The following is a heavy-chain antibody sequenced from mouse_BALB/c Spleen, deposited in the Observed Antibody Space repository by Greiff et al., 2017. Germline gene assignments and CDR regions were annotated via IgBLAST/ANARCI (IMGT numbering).Heavy chain of an antibody. J-gene: IGHJ2*01. CDR2: IDPANGNT. CDR1: GFNIKDTY. V-gene: IGHV14-3*02. CDR3: ARSPYYDYFDY. Sequence: VQLKQSGAELVKPGASVKLSCTASGFNIKDTYMHWVKQRPEQGLEWIGRIDPANGNTKYDPKFQGKATITADTSSNTAYLQLSSLTSEDTAVYYCARSPYYDYFDYWGQGTTLTVSS. D-gene: IGHD1-1*01.